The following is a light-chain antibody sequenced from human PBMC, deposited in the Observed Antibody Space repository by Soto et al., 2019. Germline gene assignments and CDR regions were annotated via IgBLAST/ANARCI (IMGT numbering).Light chain of an antibody. J-gene: IGKJ4*01. CDR3: QQNYITPPFT. V-gene: IGKV1-39*01. Sequence: DIQMTQSPSSLSASVGDRVTITCRASQTLFTYLNWYQHKPGKAPKLLVYDASTLQSGVPSRFSGSGSGTDFTLTISNLQPEDFATYYCQQNYITPPFTFGGGTKVE. CDR2: DAS. CDR1: QTLFTY.